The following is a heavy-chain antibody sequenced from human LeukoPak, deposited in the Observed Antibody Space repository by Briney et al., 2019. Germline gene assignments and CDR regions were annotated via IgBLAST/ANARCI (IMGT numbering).Heavy chain of an antibody. J-gene: IGHJ4*02. CDR3: ARAVTYHDVLTGYYRDYFDY. D-gene: IGHD3-9*01. V-gene: IGHV4-34*01. CDR1: GGSFSGYY. CDR2: INHSEIT. Sequence: PSQTLSLTCAVYGGSFSGYYWSWIRQPPGKGLEWIGEINHSEITNYNPSLKSRITMSVDTSKNQFSLKLSSVTAADTAVYYCARAVTYHDVLTGYYRDYFDYWGRGILVTVSS.